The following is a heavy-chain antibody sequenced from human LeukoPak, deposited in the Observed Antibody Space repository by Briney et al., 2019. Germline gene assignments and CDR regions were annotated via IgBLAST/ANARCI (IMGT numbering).Heavy chain of an antibody. J-gene: IGHJ6*03. Sequence: SETLSLTCTASGVSISSYYWSWIRQPPGKGLEWVGYIYCSGSTNYNPSLKSPVTISVDTSKNQFSLKQSSVTAADTAVYYCARGGGSYYYYYYYYMDVWGKGTTVTISS. D-gene: IGHD1-26*01. CDR2: IYCSGST. V-gene: IGHV4-59*01. CDR1: GVSISSYY. CDR3: ARGGGSYYYYYYYYMDV.